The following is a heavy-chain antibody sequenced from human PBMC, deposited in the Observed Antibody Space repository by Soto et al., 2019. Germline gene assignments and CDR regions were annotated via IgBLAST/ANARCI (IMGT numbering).Heavy chain of an antibody. J-gene: IGHJ4*02. CDR3: ARADFYGDYAFDY. CDR2: IYYSGST. CDR1: GCSISSYY. V-gene: IGHV4-59*01. D-gene: IGHD4-17*01. Sequence: PSETLSLTCTVSGCSISSYYWSWIRQPPGKGLEWIGYIYYSGSTNYNPSLKSRVTISVDTSKNQFSLKLSSVTAADTAVYYCARADFYGDYAFDYWGQGTLVTVSS.